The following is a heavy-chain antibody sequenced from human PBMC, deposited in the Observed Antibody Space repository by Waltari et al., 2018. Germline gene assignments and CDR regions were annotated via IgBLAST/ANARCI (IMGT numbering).Heavy chain of an antibody. CDR1: GSMFSNYV. CDR2: IRYDGSNT. J-gene: IGHJ4*02. CDR3: ASERGTFGVGRSSFDR. D-gene: IGHD3-3*01. Sequence: QVYLVESGGGVVQPGGALRLSCAASGSMFSNYVLPWVRQAPGKGLEWVASIRYDGSNTFHADAVKGRFTISRDNSKNTMDLQTSSLRPEDTAVYYCASERGTFGVGRSSFDRWGQGTLVIVSS. V-gene: IGHV3-30*02.